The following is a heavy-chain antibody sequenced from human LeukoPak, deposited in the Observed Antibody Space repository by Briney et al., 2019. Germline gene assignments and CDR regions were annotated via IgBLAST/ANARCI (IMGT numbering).Heavy chain of an antibody. V-gene: IGHV4-31*03. CDR1: GGSISSGGDY. J-gene: IGHJ4*02. CDR3: ARTTVVAKYFDY. D-gene: IGHD4-23*01. Sequence: TLSLTCTVSGGSISSGGDYWSWIRQHPGKGLEWIGYIYYSVSTYYNPSLKSRVIISVDTSKNQFSLKLSSVTAADTAVYYCARTTVVAKYFDYWGQGTLVTVSS. CDR2: IYYSVST.